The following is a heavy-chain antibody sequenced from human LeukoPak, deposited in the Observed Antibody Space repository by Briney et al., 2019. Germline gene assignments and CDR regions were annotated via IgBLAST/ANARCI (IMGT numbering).Heavy chain of an antibody. CDR3: ARPGATFWSGYRGYFDY. D-gene: IGHD3-3*01. J-gene: IGHJ4*02. CDR2: IPFDGSNK. CDR1: GFTFSSYG. V-gene: IGHV3-30-3*01. Sequence: HPGGSLRLSCAASGFTFSSYGMHWVRQTPGKGLEWVAVIPFDGSNKYYADSVMGRSTISRDNSKNTLYLQMNSLRAEDTAVYYCARPGATFWSGYRGYFDYWGQGTLVTVSS.